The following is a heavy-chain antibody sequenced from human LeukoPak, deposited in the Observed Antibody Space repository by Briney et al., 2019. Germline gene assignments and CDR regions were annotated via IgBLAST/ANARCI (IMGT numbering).Heavy chain of an antibody. D-gene: IGHD2/OR15-2a*01. Sequence: ASVKVSCKVSGFPLTDLSIHWVRELPGKGLEWMGGFDPENGETIYAQNFPGRVTMTEDTPTDTVYMDLSSLRSADTAVYYCPTKHLFHLWGQGTLVTVSS. CDR2: FDPENGET. J-gene: IGHJ5*02. V-gene: IGHV1-24*01. CDR1: GFPLTDLS. CDR3: PTKHLFHL.